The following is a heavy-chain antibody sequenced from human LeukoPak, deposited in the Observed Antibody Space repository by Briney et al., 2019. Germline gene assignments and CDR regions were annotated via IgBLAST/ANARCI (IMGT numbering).Heavy chain of an antibody. CDR1: GGSISSCTYY. V-gene: IGHV4-39*01. D-gene: IGHD4-11*01. Sequence: PAETLSLTCIVAGGSISSCTYYWGRIPQPPGKGLEWIGTIYYSGSTYYNPSLKSRVTIAVDTSKNQFSLKLNSVTAADTALYYCARSDYNKRDYWGQGTLVTVSS. J-gene: IGHJ4*02. CDR2: IYYSGST. CDR3: ARSDYNKRDY.